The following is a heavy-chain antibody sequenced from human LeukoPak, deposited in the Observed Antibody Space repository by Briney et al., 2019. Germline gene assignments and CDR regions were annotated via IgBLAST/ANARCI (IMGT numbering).Heavy chain of an antibody. D-gene: IGHD3-22*01. CDR3: AKDKIYGDYYDSCGPLRDV. J-gene: IGHJ6*04. CDR1: GFTFSSYA. Sequence: GGSLRLSCAASGFTFSSYAMSWVRQAPGKGLEWVSAISGSGGSTYYADSVKGRFTISRDNSKNTLYLQMNSLRAEDTAVYYCAKDKIYGDYYDSCGPLRDVWGKGTTVTVSS. V-gene: IGHV3-23*01. CDR2: ISGSGGST.